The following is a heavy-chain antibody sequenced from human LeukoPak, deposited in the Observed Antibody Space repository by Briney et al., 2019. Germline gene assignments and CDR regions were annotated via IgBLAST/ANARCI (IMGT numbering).Heavy chain of an antibody. V-gene: IGHV3-7*01. CDR3: ARDSGYSSGWYEYFQH. Sequence: GGSLRLSCTASGFTFSYYWMSWVRQAPGKGLEWVANIKPDGSERYYVDSVKGRFTISRDNTKNSLYLQMNSLRAEDTAVYYCARDSGYSSGWYEYFQHWGQGTLVTVSS. D-gene: IGHD6-19*01. J-gene: IGHJ1*01. CDR2: IKPDGSER. CDR1: GFTFSYYW.